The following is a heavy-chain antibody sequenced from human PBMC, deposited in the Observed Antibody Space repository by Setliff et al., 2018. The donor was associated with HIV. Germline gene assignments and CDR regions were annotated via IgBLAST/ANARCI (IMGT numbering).Heavy chain of an antibody. D-gene: IGHD4-4*01. CDR2: ISYDGIYK. CDR3: VRDLTTIVTRKVFDI. CDR1: GFTFRNDW. Sequence: PWGALRLSCTASGFTFRNDWMHGVRQAPGKGLEWVAVISYDGIYKYYADSVKGRFTISRDNSKNTLYVQMNSLRADDTAVYYCVRDLTTIVTRKVFDIWGQGTMVTVSS. V-gene: IGHV3-30*19. J-gene: IGHJ3*02.